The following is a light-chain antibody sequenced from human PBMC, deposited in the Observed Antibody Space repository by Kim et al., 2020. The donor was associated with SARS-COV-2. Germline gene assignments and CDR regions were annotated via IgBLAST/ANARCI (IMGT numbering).Light chain of an antibody. Sequence: GQRVTISCSGSSSNIGSNTVNWYQQRPGTAPKHLIYSNNQRPSGVPDRFSGSKSGTSASLAISGLQSEDGADYYCAAWDDSLNGVVFVGGTQLTVL. J-gene: IGLJ2*01. CDR2: SNN. CDR3: AAWDDSLNGVV. V-gene: IGLV1-44*01. CDR1: SSNIGSNT.